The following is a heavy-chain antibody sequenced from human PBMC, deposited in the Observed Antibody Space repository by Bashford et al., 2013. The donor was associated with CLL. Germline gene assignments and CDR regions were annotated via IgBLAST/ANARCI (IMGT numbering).Heavy chain of an antibody. V-gene: IGHV1-2*02. Sequence: ASVKVSCKASGYTFTGYYMHWVRQAPGQGLEWMGWINPNSGGTNYAQKFQGRVTMTRDTSISTAYMELRRLRSDDTAVYYCARGGLMVYGIMDDMWGQGTMVTVSS. CDR3: ARGGLMVYGIMDDM. J-gene: IGHJ3*02. D-gene: IGHD2-8*01. CDR1: GYTFTGYY. CDR2: INPNSGGT.